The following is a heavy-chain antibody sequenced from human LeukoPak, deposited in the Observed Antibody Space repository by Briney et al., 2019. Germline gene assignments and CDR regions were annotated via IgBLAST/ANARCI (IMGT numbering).Heavy chain of an antibody. CDR3: AKDLWRIVVVTAIGAFDI. Sequence: GGSLRLSCAASGFTFSSYWMHWVRQAPGKGLVWVSRINSDGSSTSYADSVKGRFTISRDNAKNTLYLQMNSLRAEDTAVYYCAKDLWRIVVVTAIGAFDIWGQGTMVTVSS. CDR2: INSDGSST. J-gene: IGHJ3*02. CDR1: GFTFSSYW. V-gene: IGHV3-74*01. D-gene: IGHD2-21*02.